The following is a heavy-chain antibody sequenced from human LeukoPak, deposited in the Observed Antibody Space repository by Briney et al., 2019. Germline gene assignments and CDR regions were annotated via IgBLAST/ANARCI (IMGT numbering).Heavy chain of an antibody. Sequence: GGSLRLSCAASGFTFSGSAMHWVRQASGKGLEWVGRIRSKANSYATAYAASMKGRFTISRDDSKNTAYLQMNSLKTEDTAVYYCTSPTSYCGGDCDWFDPWGQGTLVTGSS. CDR2: IRSKANSYAT. V-gene: IGHV3-73*01. J-gene: IGHJ5*02. D-gene: IGHD2-21*02. CDR3: TSPTSYCGGDCDWFDP. CDR1: GFTFSGSA.